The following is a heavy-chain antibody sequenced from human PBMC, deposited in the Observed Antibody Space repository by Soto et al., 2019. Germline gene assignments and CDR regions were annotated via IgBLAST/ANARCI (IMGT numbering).Heavy chain of an antibody. J-gene: IGHJ4*02. Sequence: SETLSLTCTVSGGSVRSGNYYWGWIRQPPGKGLEWIGTISYSGCTYYNPALKSRVTISVDTSKNQFSLKLSSVTAAVTAVYYCASITAMVPRFDYWGQGTLVTVSS. D-gene: IGHD5-18*01. CDR1: GGSVRSGNYY. CDR3: ASITAMVPRFDY. V-gene: IGHV4-39*01. CDR2: ISYSGCT.